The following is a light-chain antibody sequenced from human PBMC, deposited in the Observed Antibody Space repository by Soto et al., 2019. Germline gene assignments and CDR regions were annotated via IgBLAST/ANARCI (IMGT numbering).Light chain of an antibody. Sequence: EIVMTQSPATLSVSPGERATLSCRASQSVSSNLAWYQLKFGQAPRLLIYGTSTRATGIPARFSGSGSGTDFTLTISSLQSEDFAVYFCQQYYNSPTFGQGTK. J-gene: IGKJ1*01. CDR1: QSVSSN. CDR2: GTS. V-gene: IGKV3D-15*01. CDR3: QQYYNSPT.